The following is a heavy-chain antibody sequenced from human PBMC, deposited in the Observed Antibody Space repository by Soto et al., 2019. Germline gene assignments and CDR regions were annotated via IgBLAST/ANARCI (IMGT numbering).Heavy chain of an antibody. CDR2: INPSGGST. Sequence: ASEKVSCKASGYTFTSYYMHWVRQAPGQGLEWMGIINPSGGSTSYAQKFQGRVTVTRDTSTSTVYMELSSLRSEDTAVYYCAREYCSSTSCYMFYYYYGMDVWGQGTTVTVSS. CDR3: AREYCSSTSCYMFYYYYGMDV. CDR1: GYTFTSYY. V-gene: IGHV1-46*01. J-gene: IGHJ6*02. D-gene: IGHD2-2*02.